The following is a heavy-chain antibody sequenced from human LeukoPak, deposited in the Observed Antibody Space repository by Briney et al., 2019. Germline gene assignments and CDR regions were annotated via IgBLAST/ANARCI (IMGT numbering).Heavy chain of an antibody. CDR2: INHSGST. CDR3: ARHLVPYYDSSGYYDYYGMDV. J-gene: IGHJ6*02. V-gene: IGHV4-34*01. D-gene: IGHD3-22*01. CDR1: GGSFSGYY. Sequence: SETLSLTCAVYGGSFSGYYWSWIRQPPGKGLEWIGEINHSGSTNYNSSLKSRVTISVDTSKNQFSLKLSSVTAADTAVYYCARHLVPYYDSSGYYDYYGMDVWGQGTTVTVSS.